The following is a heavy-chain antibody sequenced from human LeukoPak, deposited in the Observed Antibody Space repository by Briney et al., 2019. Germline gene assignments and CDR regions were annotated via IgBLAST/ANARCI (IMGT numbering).Heavy chain of an antibody. Sequence: GGSQRLSCAASGFTFSSYAMSWVRQAPGKGLEWVSAISGSGGSTYYADSVKGRFTISRDNSKNTLYLQMNSLRAEDTAVYYCAKVLADYYYDSSGYYQYWGQGTLVTVSS. CDR1: GFTFSSYA. D-gene: IGHD3-22*01. V-gene: IGHV3-23*01. J-gene: IGHJ4*02. CDR2: ISGSGGST. CDR3: AKVLADYYYDSSGYYQY.